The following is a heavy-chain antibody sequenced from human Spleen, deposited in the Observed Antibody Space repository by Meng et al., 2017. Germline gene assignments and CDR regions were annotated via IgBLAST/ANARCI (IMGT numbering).Heavy chain of an antibody. D-gene: IGHD6-25*01. J-gene: IGHJ4*02. V-gene: IGHV1-2*06. CDR2: INPKNGDT. CDR1: GYNFPAYY. CDR3: ARDEDISAAGKLFGDY. Sequence: QVWRVQSGAEMKSPGASGKVSCKPHGYNFPAYYIHWMRRAPGQGLEWMGRINPKNGDTHYAQKFQARVTMTGDTSISTAYMELSGLRSDDTAMYYCARDEDISAAGKLFGDYWGQGTLVTVSS.